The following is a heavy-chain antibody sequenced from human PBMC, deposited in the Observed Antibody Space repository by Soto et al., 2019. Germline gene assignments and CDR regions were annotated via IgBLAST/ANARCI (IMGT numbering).Heavy chain of an antibody. CDR1: GYTLTELS. D-gene: IGHD3-16*01. CDR2: FDPEDGET. CDR3: ATDLFRFLESLPGRYAFDI. Sequence: RASVKVSCKVSGYTLTELSIHWVRQAPGKGLEWMGGFDPEDGETIYAQKFQGRVTMTEDTSTDTAYMELSSLRSEDTAVYYCATDLFRFLESLPGRYAFDICGQGTMVTGSS. V-gene: IGHV1-24*01. J-gene: IGHJ3*02.